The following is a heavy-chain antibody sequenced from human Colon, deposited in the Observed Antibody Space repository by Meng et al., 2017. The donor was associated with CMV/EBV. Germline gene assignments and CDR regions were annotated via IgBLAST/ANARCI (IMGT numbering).Heavy chain of an antibody. J-gene: IGHJ4*02. D-gene: IGHD6-13*01. V-gene: IGHV1-2*02. Sequence: QLQLVQPGPNMKKPWASVKVTCKTSGYTFNANHLHWVRQAPGQGLVWMGWIYRQDGGPSFVQKFQDRVTLTRDTSITTDYMELSGLTSDDTAIYYCVRESWYFDFWGEGTLVTVSS. CDR1: GYTFNANH. CDR2: IYRQDGGP. CDR3: VRESWYFDF.